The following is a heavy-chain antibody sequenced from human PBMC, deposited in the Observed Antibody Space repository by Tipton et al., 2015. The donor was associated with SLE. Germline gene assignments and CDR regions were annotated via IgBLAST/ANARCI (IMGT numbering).Heavy chain of an antibody. J-gene: IGHJ4*02. Sequence: LRLSCTVSGGSISSYYWGWIRQPPGKGLEWIGSIYYSGSTYYNPSLKSRVTISVDTSKNQFSLKLSSVTAADTAVYYCARDGTISLDSAFDYWGQGTLVTVSS. V-gene: IGHV4-39*07. CDR2: IYYSGST. CDR1: GGSISSYY. D-gene: IGHD1-1*01. CDR3: ARDGTISLDSAFDY.